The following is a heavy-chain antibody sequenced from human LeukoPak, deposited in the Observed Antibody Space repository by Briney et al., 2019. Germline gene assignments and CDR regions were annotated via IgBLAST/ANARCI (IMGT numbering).Heavy chain of an antibody. CDR2: IIPILGIA. CDR1: GGTFSSYA. V-gene: IGHV1-69*04. D-gene: IGHD2-2*01. J-gene: IGHJ5*02. CDR3: ARDSPPGYCSSTSCSNWFDP. Sequence: SVKVSCKASGGTFSSYAISWVRQAPGQGLEWMGRIIPILGIANYAQKFQGRVTITADKSTSTAYMELSSLRSEDTAVYYCARDSPPGYCSSTSCSNWFDPWGQGTLVTVSS.